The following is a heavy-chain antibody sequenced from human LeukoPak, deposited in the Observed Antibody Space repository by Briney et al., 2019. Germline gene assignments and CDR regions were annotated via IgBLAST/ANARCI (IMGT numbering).Heavy chain of an antibody. D-gene: IGHD5/OR15-5a*01. J-gene: IGHJ4*02. V-gene: IGHV7-4-1*02. CDR1: GYTFTSYA. CDR2: INTNTGNP. CDR3: ARDLTSSSLRQSSTPPASTNDY. Sequence: AASVKVSCKASGYTFTSYAMNWVRQAPGQGLEWMGWINTNTGNPTYAQGFTGRFVFSLDTSVSTAYLQISSLKAEDTAVYYCARDLTSSSLRQSSTPPASTNDYWGQGTLVTVSS.